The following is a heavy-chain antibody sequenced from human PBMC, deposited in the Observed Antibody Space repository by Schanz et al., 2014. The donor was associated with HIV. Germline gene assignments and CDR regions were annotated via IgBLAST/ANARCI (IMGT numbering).Heavy chain of an antibody. Sequence: QVQLVQSGAEVKNPGASVKVSCKASGYTFSSYDINWVRQATGQGLEWMGWMNPNSGHTGYAQKFQGRVDMTRTTSISAAYMELSSLTSEDTGVYYCARGARDCSNGVCGGTYFDYWGQGTLVTVSS. V-gene: IGHV1-8*01. CDR2: MNPNSGHT. D-gene: IGHD2-8*01. CDR3: ARGARDCSNGVCGGTYFDY. J-gene: IGHJ4*02. CDR1: GYTFSSYD.